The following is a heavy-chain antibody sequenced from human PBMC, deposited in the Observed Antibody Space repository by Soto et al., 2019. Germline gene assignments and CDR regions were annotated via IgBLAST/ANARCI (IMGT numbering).Heavy chain of an antibody. CDR2: IYYSGST. CDR3: ARDQYLATQEERGYYYGMDV. CDR1: GGSISSGGYY. Sequence: SETLSLTCTVSGGSISSGGYYWSWIRQHPGKGLEWIGYIYYSGSTYYNPSLKSRVTISVDTSKNQFSLKLSSVTAADTAVYYCARDQYLATQEERGYYYGMDVWGQGTTVTVSS. J-gene: IGHJ6*02. V-gene: IGHV4-31*03.